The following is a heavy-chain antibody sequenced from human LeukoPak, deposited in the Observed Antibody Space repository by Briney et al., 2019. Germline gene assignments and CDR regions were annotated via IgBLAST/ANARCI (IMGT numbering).Heavy chain of an antibody. J-gene: IGHJ4*02. Sequence: ASVKVSCKASGYTFTSYYMHWVRQAPGQGLEWMGIINPSGGSTSYAQKFQGRVTMTRDMSTSTVYMALSSLRSEDTAVYYCARSRYSNYVTDYWGQGTLVTVSS. CDR2: INPSGGST. D-gene: IGHD4-11*01. V-gene: IGHV1-46*01. CDR3: ARSRYSNYVTDY. CDR1: GYTFTSYY.